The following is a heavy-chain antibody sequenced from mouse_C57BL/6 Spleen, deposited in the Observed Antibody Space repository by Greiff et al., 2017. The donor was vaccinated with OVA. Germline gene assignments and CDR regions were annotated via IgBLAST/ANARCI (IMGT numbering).Heavy chain of an antibody. D-gene: IGHD1-1*01. Sequence: VQLVESGAELVRPGASVTLSCKASGYTFTDYEMHWVKQTPVHGLEWIGAIDPETGGTAYNQKFKGKAILTADKSSSTAYMELRSLTSEDSAVYYCTREEITTRKYFDYWGQGTTLTVSS. J-gene: IGHJ2*01. CDR1: GYTFTDYE. V-gene: IGHV1-15*01. CDR3: TREEITTRKYFDY. CDR2: IDPETGGT.